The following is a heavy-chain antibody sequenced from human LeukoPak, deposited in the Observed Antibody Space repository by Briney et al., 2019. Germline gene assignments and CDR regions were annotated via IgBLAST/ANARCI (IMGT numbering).Heavy chain of an antibody. CDR3: ARRKPYGGNPGVFDY. CDR2: IYYSGST. V-gene: IGHV4-39*01. Sequence: KPSETLSLTCTVSGGSISSSSYYWDWIRQPPGKGLEWIGSIYYSGSTYYNPSLKSRVTISVDTSKNQFSLKLSSVTAADTAVFSWARRKPYGGNPGVFDYGAKEPLVTVPS. J-gene: IGHJ4*01. CDR1: GGSISSSSYY. D-gene: IGHD4-23*01.